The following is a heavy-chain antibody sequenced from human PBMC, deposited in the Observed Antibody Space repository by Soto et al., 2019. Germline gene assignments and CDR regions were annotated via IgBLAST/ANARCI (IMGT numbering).Heavy chain of an antibody. Sequence: EVQLLESGGGVGQPGGSLRLSCIASGFIFDDYAIHWVRQVPGKGLEWVSGIDWNRATTGYADSVKGRFTLSRDNARNSVLLQMNSLRPEDTALYYCVKDVGSRHYDFTNFDSWGQGTLVTVSS. CDR1: GFIFDDYA. CDR2: IDWNRATT. CDR3: VKDVGSRHYDFTNFDS. V-gene: IGHV3-9*01. D-gene: IGHD3-3*01. J-gene: IGHJ4*02.